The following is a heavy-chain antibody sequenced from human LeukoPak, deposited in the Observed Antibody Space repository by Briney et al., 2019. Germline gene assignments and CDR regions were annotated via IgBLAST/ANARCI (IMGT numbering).Heavy chain of an antibody. CDR1: GFTFSSSA. Sequence: ASVKVSCKASGFTFSSSAMQWVRQARGQRLEWIGWIVVGSGNTNYAQKFQERVTITRDMSTSTAYMELSSLRSEDTAVYYCAAIPYYDYGGIYYFDYWGQGTLVTVSS. CDR3: AAIPYYDYGGIYYFDY. J-gene: IGHJ4*02. CDR2: IVVGSGNT. V-gene: IGHV1-58*02. D-gene: IGHD4/OR15-4a*01.